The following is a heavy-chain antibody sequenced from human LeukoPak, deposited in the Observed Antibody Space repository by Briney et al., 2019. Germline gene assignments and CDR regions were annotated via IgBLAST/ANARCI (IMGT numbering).Heavy chain of an antibody. V-gene: IGHV1-2*02. D-gene: IGHD2-15*01. J-gene: IGHJ6*02. CDR1: GYTFTGYY. CDR2: INPNSGGT. CDR3: ARGCSGGSCQYYYGMDV. Sequence: ASVKVSCKASGYTFTGYYMHWVRQAPGQGLEWMGWINPNSGGTNYAQKFQGRVTMTRDTSTSTAYMELSRLRSDDTAVYYCARGCSGGSCQYYYGMDVWGQGTTVTVSS.